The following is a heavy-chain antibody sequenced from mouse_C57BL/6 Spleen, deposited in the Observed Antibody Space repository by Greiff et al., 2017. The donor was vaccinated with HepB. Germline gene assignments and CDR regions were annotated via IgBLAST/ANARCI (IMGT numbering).Heavy chain of an antibody. CDR1: GFTFSSYA. D-gene: IGHD1-1*01. J-gene: IGHJ4*01. CDR2: ISDGGSYT. CDR3: ARDGELRFPSMDY. Sequence: EVHLVESGGGLVKPGGSLKLSCAASGFTFSSYAMSWVRQTPEKRLEWVATISDGGSYTYYPDNVKGRFTISRDNDKNNLYLQMSHLKSEDTAMYYCARDGELRFPSMDYWGQGTSVTVSS. V-gene: IGHV5-4*01.